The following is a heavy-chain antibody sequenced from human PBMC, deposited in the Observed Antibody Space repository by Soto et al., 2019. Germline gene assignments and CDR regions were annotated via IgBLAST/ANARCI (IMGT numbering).Heavy chain of an antibody. J-gene: IGHJ3*02. V-gene: IGHV1-69*04. D-gene: IGHD3-9*01. Sequence: SVKVPCKASGYTLTSYYMHWVRQAPGQGLEWMGRIIPILGIANYAQKFQGRVTITADKSTSTAYMELSSLRSEDTAVYYCARGPVLTSLMEEGALDIWGQGTMVTVSS. CDR2: IIPILGIA. CDR3: ARGPVLTSLMEEGALDI. CDR1: GYTLTSYY.